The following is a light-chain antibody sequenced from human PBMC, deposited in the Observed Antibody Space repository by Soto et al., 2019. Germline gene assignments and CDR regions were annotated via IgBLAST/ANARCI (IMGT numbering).Light chain of an antibody. CDR2: WAS. CDR3: QQFHSTPKT. J-gene: IGKJ1*01. Sequence: DIVMTQSPDSLAVSLGERAIINCKSSQSVLYSSNNKNYLAWYQQKPGQSPKLLIYWASTRESGVPDRFSGSGSGTDFTLTISSLQAEDVAVYYCQQFHSTPKTFGQGTKVEIK. CDR1: QSVLYSSNNKNY. V-gene: IGKV4-1*01.